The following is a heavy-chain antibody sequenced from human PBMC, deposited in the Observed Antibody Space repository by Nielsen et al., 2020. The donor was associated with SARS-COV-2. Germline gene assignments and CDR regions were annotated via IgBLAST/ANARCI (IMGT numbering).Heavy chain of an antibody. CDR3: AKDGHCSTASCHRRSWFDP. D-gene: IGHD2-15*01. V-gene: IGHV3-23*01. CDR2: ISGSGGST. Sequence: GGSLRLSCAASGFTFINYAMSWVRQAPGKGLEWVSTISGSGGSTYYADSVKGRFTISRDNSKNTLFLQLNSLRAEDTAVYYCAKDGHCSTASCHRRSWFDPWGQGTLVTVSS. CDR1: GFTFINYA. J-gene: IGHJ5*02.